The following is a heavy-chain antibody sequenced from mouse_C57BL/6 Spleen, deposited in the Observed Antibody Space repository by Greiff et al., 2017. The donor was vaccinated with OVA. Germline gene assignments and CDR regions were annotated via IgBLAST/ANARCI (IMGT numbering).Heavy chain of an antibody. J-gene: IGHJ2*01. D-gene: IGHD1-1*01. CDR1: GYSFTDYN. Sequence: VQLKESGPELVKPGASVKISCKASGYSFTDYNMNWVKQSNGKSLEWIGVINPNYGTTGYNQKFKGKATLTVDQSSSTAYMQLNSLTSEDSAVYYCAREPITTVVAPYYFDYWGQGTTLTVSS. V-gene: IGHV1-39*01. CDR2: INPNYGTT. CDR3: AREPITTVVAPYYFDY.